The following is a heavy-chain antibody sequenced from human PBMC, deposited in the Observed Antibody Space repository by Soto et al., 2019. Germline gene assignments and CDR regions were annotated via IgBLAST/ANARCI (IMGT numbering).Heavy chain of an antibody. Sequence: QVQLVQSGAVVKRPGASVNVSCKASGYTFTTYYIHWVRQAPGQGLEWMGMVHPTGGVTTYAPRFQGRVTLTRDTSTSTVYMELSSLRSEDTALYYCARVKRGSSSAWYNYRDVWGQGTTVTVSS. CDR2: VHPTGGVT. V-gene: IGHV1-46*01. CDR3: ARVKRGSSSAWYNYRDV. CDR1: GYTFTTYY. D-gene: IGHD6-19*01. J-gene: IGHJ6*02.